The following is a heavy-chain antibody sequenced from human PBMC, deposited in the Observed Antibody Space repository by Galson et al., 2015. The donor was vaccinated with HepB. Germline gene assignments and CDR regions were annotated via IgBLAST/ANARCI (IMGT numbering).Heavy chain of an antibody. V-gene: IGHV3-9*01. Sequence: SLRLSCAASGFTFDDYAMHWVRQTPGKGLEWVSGISWNGGSIGYADSVKGRLTISRDNAKDSLYLQMNSLRPEDTALYYCARDKAFRYNGYDWDLSYWGQGTLVTVSS. CDR1: GFTFDDYA. D-gene: IGHD5-12*01. J-gene: IGHJ4*02. CDR3: ARDKAFRYNGYDWDLSY. CDR2: ISWNGGSI.